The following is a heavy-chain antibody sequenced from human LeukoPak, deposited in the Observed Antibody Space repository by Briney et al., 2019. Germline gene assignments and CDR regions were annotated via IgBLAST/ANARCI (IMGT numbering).Heavy chain of an antibody. V-gene: IGHV3-7*03. J-gene: IGHJ4*02. CDR3: AREPTGDRGGFFDF. Sequence: GSLRLSCAASGFTFSNYWMSWVRQAPGKGLEWVANIKQDGSEKYYVNSVKGRFTISRDTSKKMLYLQMDNLRPEDTAVYYCAREPTGDRGGFFDFWGQGALVTVSS. CDR1: GFTFSNYW. D-gene: IGHD7-27*01. CDR2: IKQDGSEK.